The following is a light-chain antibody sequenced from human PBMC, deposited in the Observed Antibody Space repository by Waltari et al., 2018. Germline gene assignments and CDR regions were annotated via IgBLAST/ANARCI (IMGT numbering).Light chain of an antibody. Sequence: IQVTQSPSTLSASVGDRVTITCRATPRISNWLAGYQQKPGKAPKLLIYKASTLESGVPSRFSGSGSGTEFTLTISSLQPDDFATYFCQQYNNYTPKTFGQGTKVDIK. CDR3: QQYNNYTPKT. CDR2: KAS. V-gene: IGKV1-5*01. CDR1: PRISNW. J-gene: IGKJ1*01.